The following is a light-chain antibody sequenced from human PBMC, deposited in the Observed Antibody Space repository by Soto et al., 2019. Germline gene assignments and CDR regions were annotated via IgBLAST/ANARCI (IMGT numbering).Light chain of an antibody. CDR1: QSISSY. V-gene: IGKV1-5*03. J-gene: IGKJ1*01. CDR3: QHYNSYSEA. CDR2: KAS. Sequence: IHMTQFPSSLSASVGDRVTITCRASQSISSYLNWYQQKPGKAPKLLIYKASTLKSGVPSRFSGSGSGTEFTLTISSLQPDDFATYYCQHYNSYSEAFGQGTKVDIK.